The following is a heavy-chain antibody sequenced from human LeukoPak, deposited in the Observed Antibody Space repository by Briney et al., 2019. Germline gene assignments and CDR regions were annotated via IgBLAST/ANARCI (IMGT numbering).Heavy chain of an antibody. J-gene: IGHJ4*02. CDR3: AKDTAYDILTGYYRGRYFDY. V-gene: IGHV3-9*01. CDR1: GFTFDDYA. CDR2: ISWNSGSI. Sequence: GGSLRLSCAASGFTFDDYAMHWVRQAPGKGLEWVSGISWNSGSIGYADSVKGRFTISRDNAKNYLYLQMNSLRAEDTALYYCAKDTAYDILTGYYRGRYFDYWGQGTLVTVSS. D-gene: IGHD3-9*01.